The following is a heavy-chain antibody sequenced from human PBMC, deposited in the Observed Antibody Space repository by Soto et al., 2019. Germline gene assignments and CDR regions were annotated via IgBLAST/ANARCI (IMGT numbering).Heavy chain of an antibody. CDR1: GYPVTAYY. D-gene: IGHD3-3*01. Sequence: QLHLVQSGAVVKKPGASVTVSCSASGYPVTAYYMHWVRQAPGRGLEWMGGINPATGAAKYTQTFRGRVTMSRDTSTSTGFLELSGLTFEDTAVFYCARGGGVGVAGSAAFDMWGQGTLVTVSS. CDR2: INPATGAA. CDR3: ARGGGVGVAGSAAFDM. V-gene: IGHV1-2*02. J-gene: IGHJ3*02.